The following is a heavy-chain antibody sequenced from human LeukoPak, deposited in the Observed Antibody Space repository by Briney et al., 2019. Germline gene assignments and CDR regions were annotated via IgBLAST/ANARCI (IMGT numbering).Heavy chain of an antibody. CDR2: LYYSGST. Sequence: PSDTLSLTCTVSAGSISGVNWYWGWVRQPLGKGLEWIGSLYYSGSTYYNPSLKSRVTMSLDTSKNQFSLKLTSVTAADTAVYYCARLRSAHIVVVPAATPYNWFDPWGQGTLVTVSS. J-gene: IGHJ5*02. CDR3: ARLRSAHIVVVPAATPYNWFDP. V-gene: IGHV4-39*01. D-gene: IGHD2-2*01. CDR1: AGSISGVNWY.